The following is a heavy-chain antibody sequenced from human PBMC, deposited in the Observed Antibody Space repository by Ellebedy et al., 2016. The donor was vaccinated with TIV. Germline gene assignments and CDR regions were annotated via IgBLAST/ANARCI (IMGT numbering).Heavy chain of an antibody. CDR2: ISSSGSTI. Sequence: GESLKISCAASGFTFSIYAMTWVRQAPGKGLEWVSYISSSGSTIYYADSVKGRFTISRDNAKNSLYLQMNSLRAEDTAVYYCASTPYYYYYGMDVWGQGTTVTVSS. V-gene: IGHV3-48*03. CDR3: ASTPYYYYYGMDV. CDR1: GFTFSIYA. J-gene: IGHJ6*02.